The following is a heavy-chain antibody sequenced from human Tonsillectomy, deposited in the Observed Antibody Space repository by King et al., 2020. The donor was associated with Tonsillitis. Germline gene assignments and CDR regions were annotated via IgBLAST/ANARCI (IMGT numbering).Heavy chain of an antibody. D-gene: IGHD3-3*01. CDR2: ITRSGDGT. CDR3: APGLTSVLAGFDM. CDR1: GFTFSSYA. Sequence: VQLVESGGGLGQPGGSLRLSCGASGFTFSSYAMAWVRQAPGKGLDWVAGITRSGDGTYYADSVRGRFTISRDNSRNTMYLQMNSLTVDDTAVYYCAPGLTSVLAGFDMWGQGTMVTVSS. J-gene: IGHJ3*02. V-gene: IGHV3-23*04.